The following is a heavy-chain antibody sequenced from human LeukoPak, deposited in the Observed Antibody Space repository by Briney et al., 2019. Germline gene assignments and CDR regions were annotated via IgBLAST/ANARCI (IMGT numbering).Heavy chain of an antibody. V-gene: IGHV4-4*07. CDR1: GLSISRYY. CDR3: ARHRSIGSYSYAMDV. D-gene: IGHD6-19*01. Sequence: SECLSLTCTVAGLSISRYYSGCIRQPAGEGLEWIGRIYASGSTNYNPSLKSRVPISVDPSKSQFSLKLSSVTDTDTAVYYCARHRSIGSYSYAMDVWGQGTTVTVSS. J-gene: IGHJ6*02. CDR2: IYASGST.